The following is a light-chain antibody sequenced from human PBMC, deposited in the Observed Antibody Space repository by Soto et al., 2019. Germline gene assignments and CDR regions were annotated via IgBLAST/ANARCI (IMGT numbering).Light chain of an antibody. CDR3: CSYTGSYTFV. CDR1: SSVIGGYYY. V-gene: IGLV2-11*01. J-gene: IGLJ2*01. Sequence: QSVLTQPRSVSGSPGQSVTISCTGTSSVIGGYYYVSWYQQHPGKAPKLMVYDVTKRPSGVPDRFSGSKSGNTASLTITGLQAEDEADYYCCSYTGSYTFVFGGGTKVTVL. CDR2: DVT.